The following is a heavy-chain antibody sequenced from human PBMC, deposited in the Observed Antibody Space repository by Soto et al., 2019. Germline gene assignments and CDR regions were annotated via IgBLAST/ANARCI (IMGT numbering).Heavy chain of an antibody. CDR1: GFSFSSIGEG. V-gene: IGHV2-5*02. CDR3: VQSRCGGDCLRSYSSHSYYGLDV. D-gene: IGHD2-21*01. J-gene: IGHJ6*02. CDR2: IFWDDDK. Sequence: QITLKESGPTLVKPTQTLTLTCTFPGFSFSSIGEGVGGIRQPPGKAREGLALIFWDDDKRYRPSPKSTITLTKDTSQNQFVLTMTNMHPVDTAPYYCVQSRCGGDCLRSYSSHSYYGLDVWGQGTTVTGSS.